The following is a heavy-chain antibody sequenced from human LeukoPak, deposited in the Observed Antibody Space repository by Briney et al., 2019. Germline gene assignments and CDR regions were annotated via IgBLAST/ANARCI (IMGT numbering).Heavy chain of an antibody. Sequence: GGSLRLSCAASGFTFSSYSMNWVRQAPGKGLEWVSYISSSSSTIYYADSVKGRFTISRDNAKNSLYLQMNSPRAEDTALYYCAKDSYYDILVGMDVWGQGTTVTVSS. CDR3: AKDSYYDILVGMDV. CDR2: ISSSSSTI. CDR1: GFTFSSYS. J-gene: IGHJ6*02. V-gene: IGHV3-48*04. D-gene: IGHD3-9*01.